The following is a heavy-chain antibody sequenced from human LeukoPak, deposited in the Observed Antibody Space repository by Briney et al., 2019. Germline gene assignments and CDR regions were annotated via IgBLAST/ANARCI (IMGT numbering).Heavy chain of an antibody. V-gene: IGHV3-23*01. CDR2: ISGSGGST. CDR3: AKDRWLRFADYDY. D-gene: IGHD5-12*01. Sequence: PGGSLRLSCAASGFTFSSYAMGWVRQAPGKGLEWVSAISGSGGSTYYADSVKGRFTISRDNSKNTLYLQMNSPRAEDTAVYYCAKDRWLRFADYDYWGQGTLVTVSS. CDR1: GFTFSSYA. J-gene: IGHJ4*02.